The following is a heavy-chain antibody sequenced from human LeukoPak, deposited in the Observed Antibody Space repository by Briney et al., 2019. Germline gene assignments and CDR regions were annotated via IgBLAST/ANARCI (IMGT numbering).Heavy chain of an antibody. CDR1: GGSISTYY. J-gene: IGHJ4*02. CDR3: ARGDGYNAGYFDY. Sequence: PSETLSLTCTVSGGSISTYYWSWIRQPPGKGLEWIGHIFHNGNTNNNPSLKSRVTLSVDTSKNQFSLKLNSVTAADTAVYYCARGDGYNAGYFDYWGQGTLVTVSS. V-gene: IGHV4-59*01. D-gene: IGHD5-24*01. CDR2: IFHNGNT.